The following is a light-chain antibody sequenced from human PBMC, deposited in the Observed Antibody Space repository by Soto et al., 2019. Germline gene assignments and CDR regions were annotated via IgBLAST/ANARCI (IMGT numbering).Light chain of an antibody. CDR1: QSVLYSSNNKNY. V-gene: IGKV4-1*01. Sequence: DIVMTQSPDSLAVSLGERATINCKSSQSVLYSSNNKNYLAWYQQKPGQPPKLLIYWASTRESGVPDRFSGSGSGTDFPLTISSLQAEDVAVYYCQHYYSTPSFGPGTKVDIK. CDR3: QHYYSTPS. CDR2: WAS. J-gene: IGKJ3*01.